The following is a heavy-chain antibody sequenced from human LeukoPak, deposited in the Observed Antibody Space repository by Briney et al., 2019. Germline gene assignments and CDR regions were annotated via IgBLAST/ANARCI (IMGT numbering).Heavy chain of an antibody. J-gene: IGHJ4*02. CDR2: VNRSGTT. V-gene: IGHV4-38-2*02. CDR1: SLTNGYH. D-gene: IGHD3-22*01. Sequence: SETLSLTCTASSLTNGYHWGWIRQSPGKGLEWIGSVNRSGTTYYSPSLTTRVDISIDTSKKQFSLKLSSVTAADTAVYYCARDKSLFYVDSSGYFQARDFDYWGQGILVTVSS. CDR3: ARDKSLFYVDSSGYFQARDFDY.